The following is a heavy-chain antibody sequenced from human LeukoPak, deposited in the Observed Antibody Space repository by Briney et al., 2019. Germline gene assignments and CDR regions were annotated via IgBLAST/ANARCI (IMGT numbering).Heavy chain of an antibody. CDR3: ARAVRSLNWFDP. Sequence: PSETLSLTCTVSGGSISSGGYSWSWIRQHPGKGLEWIGYIYYSGSTYYNPSLKGRVTISVDTSKNQFSLKLSSVTAADTAVYYCARAVRSLNWFDPWGQGTLVTVSS. CDR1: GGSISSGGYS. V-gene: IGHV4-31*03. CDR2: IYYSGST. J-gene: IGHJ5*02. D-gene: IGHD3-16*02.